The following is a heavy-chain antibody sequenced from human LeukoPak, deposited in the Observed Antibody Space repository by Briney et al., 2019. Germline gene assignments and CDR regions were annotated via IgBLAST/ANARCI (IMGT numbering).Heavy chain of an antibody. CDR2: IKQDGSET. CDR1: GFPFSNYW. CDR3: AREDHSKYEY. J-gene: IGHJ4*02. V-gene: IGHV3-7*01. Sequence: GGSLRLSCVASGFPFSNYWVSWVRQAPGKGPEWVASIKQDGSETFYVDSVKGRFTISKDNAKNSLYLLMNSLRAEDTGVYYCAREDHSKYEYWGQGTLVTVSS. D-gene: IGHD4-11*01.